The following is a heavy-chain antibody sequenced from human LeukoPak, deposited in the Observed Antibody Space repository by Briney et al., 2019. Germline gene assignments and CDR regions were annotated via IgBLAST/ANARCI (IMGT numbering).Heavy chain of an antibody. CDR1: GFTFSYYW. Sequence: PGGSLRLSYAASGFTFSYYWMNWVRQAPGKGLEWVANIKRDGSEKYYVDSVKGRFTISRDNTKNSLSLQMNSLRAEDTAVYYCARGYGDSIHFDYWGQGTLVTVSS. CDR3: ARGYGDSIHFDY. V-gene: IGHV3-7*04. D-gene: IGHD4-17*01. J-gene: IGHJ4*02. CDR2: IKRDGSEK.